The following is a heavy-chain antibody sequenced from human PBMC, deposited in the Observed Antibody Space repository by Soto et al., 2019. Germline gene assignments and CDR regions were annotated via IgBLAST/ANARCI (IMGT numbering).Heavy chain of an antibody. D-gene: IGHD4-4*01. Sequence: GGSLRLSCAASGFTFSSYGTHWVRQAPGKGLEWVAVISYDGSNKYYADSVKGRFTISRDNSKNTLYLQMNSLRAEDTAVYYCAKDQGLTSPNYYYYGMDVWGQGTTVTVSS. J-gene: IGHJ6*02. CDR2: ISYDGSNK. V-gene: IGHV3-30*18. CDR3: AKDQGLTSPNYYYYGMDV. CDR1: GFTFSSYG.